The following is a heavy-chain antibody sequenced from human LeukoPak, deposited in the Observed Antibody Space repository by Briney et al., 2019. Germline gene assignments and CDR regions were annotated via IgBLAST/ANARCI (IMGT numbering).Heavy chain of an antibody. Sequence: PSETLSLTCTVSGGSIISNYWSWIRQSAGTGLEWIGRIYSSGITDYYPSLKSRVTMSPDTSRKQFSLRLTSVTAADTAVYYCARLKFYDSTGYSPGYYMDVWGKGTTVSVFS. CDR1: GGSIISNY. CDR2: IYSSGIT. V-gene: IGHV4-4*07. J-gene: IGHJ6*03. CDR3: ARLKFYDSTGYSPGYYMDV. D-gene: IGHD3-22*01.